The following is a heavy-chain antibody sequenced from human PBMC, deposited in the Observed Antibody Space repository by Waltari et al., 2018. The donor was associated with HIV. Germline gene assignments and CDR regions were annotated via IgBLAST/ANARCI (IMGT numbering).Heavy chain of an antibody. CDR3: ATGGFSFDSIAYYHDFLQH. D-gene: IGHD3-22*01. CDR2: IWSDGVTK. V-gene: IGHV3-33*03. CDR1: GFNFSTYG. Sequence: QVQLVESGGAIAQPGTSLRLSCATSGFNFSTYGMHWVRQAPGKGLVWVAVIWSDGVTKNYADSLKGRFTLSRDNSKKTVNLQMSSLRVEDTGVYYCATGGFSFDSIAYYHDFLQHWGQGTLVTVSS. J-gene: IGHJ1*01.